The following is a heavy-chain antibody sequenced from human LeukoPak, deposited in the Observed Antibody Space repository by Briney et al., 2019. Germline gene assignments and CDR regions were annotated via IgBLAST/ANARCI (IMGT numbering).Heavy chain of an antibody. J-gene: IGHJ5*02. CDR3: ARQYYGILTGYYKYNWFDP. V-gene: IGHV5-10-1*01. D-gene: IGHD3-9*01. CDR1: GYSFTSYW. CDR2: IDPSDSYT. Sequence: GESLRISCKGSGYSFTSYWISWVRQMPGKGLEWMGRIDPSDSYTNYSPSFQGHVTISADKSISTAYLQWSSLKASDTAMYYCARQYYGILTGYYKYNWFDPWGQGTLVTVSS.